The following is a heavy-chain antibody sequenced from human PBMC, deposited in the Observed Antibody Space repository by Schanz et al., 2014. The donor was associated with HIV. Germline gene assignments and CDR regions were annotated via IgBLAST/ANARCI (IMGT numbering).Heavy chain of an antibody. V-gene: IGHV3-30*18. CDR3: AKGWRGYSISSLVDY. J-gene: IGHJ4*02. CDR1: GFSFDTFG. Sequence: QVQLVESGGGVVQPGRSLRLSCAGSGFSFDTFGIHWVRQAPGKGLEWVAVISYDGRNKYFADSVTGRFTISRDNSKNTLYLQMKSLRREDTAVYFCAKGWRGYSISSLVDYWGQGSLVTVSA. D-gene: IGHD6-6*01. CDR2: ISYDGRNK.